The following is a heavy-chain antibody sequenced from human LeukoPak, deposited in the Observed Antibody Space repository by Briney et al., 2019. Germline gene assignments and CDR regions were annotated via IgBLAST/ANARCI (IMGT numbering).Heavy chain of an antibody. V-gene: IGHV4-39*07. D-gene: IGHD6-13*01. Sequence: GSLRLSCAASGFTFSSYSMNWVRQAPGKGLEWIGSIYYSGSTYYNPSLKSRVTISVDTSKNQFSLKLSSVTAADTAVYYCARDPQFLAAAGTQDGPNWFDPWGQGTLVTVSS. CDR2: IYYSGST. CDR3: ARDPQFLAAAGTQDGPNWFDP. J-gene: IGHJ5*02. CDR1: GFTFSSYS.